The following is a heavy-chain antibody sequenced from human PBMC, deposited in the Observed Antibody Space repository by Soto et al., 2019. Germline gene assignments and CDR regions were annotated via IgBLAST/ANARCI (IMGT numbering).Heavy chain of an antibody. CDR1: GYTFTSYD. V-gene: IGHV1-46*03. Sequence: ASVKVSCKASGYTFTSYDINLLRLAPGQGLEWMGVIFPSDGSTIYAQKFQGRVSMTRDTSTSTVYMELSSLRSDDTTVYYCARGPLNVGFYYFDYWGQGTQVTVSS. CDR2: IFPSDGST. J-gene: IGHJ4*02. CDR3: ARGPLNVGFYYFDY. D-gene: IGHD3-10*02.